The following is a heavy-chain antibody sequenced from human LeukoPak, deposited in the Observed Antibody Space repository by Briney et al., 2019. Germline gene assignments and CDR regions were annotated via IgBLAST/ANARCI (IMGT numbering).Heavy chain of an antibody. CDR2: ISAYNVNT. V-gene: IGHV1-18*04. CDR3: ARDMFSGSYYWFDP. J-gene: IGHJ5*02. Sequence: ASVKVSCKASGYTFSSYYMHWVRQAPGQGLEWMGWISAYNVNTNYAQKLQGRVTMTTDTSTNTAYMELRSLRSDDTAVYYCARDMFSGSYYWFDPWGQGTLVTVSS. CDR1: GYTFSSYY. D-gene: IGHD1-26*01.